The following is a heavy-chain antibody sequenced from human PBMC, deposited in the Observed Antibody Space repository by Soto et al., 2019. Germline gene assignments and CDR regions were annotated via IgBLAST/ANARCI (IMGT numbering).Heavy chain of an antibody. CDR2: IYPGGSDT. J-gene: IGHJ4*02. D-gene: IGHD2-2*02. V-gene: IGHV5-51*01. CDR3: ATGGYCSSTSCYNFFDY. CDR1: GYSFTSYW. Sequence: PGESLKISCKGSGYSFTSYWIGWVRQMPGKGLEWMGIIYPGGSDTRYSQSFQGQVTFSADKSIGTAYLQWSSLKASDTAMYYCATGGYCSSTSCYNFFDYWGQGTPVTVSS.